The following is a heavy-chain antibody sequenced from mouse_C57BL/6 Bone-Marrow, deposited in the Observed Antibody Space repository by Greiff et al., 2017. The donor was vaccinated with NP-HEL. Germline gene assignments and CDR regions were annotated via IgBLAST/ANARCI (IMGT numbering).Heavy chain of an antibody. V-gene: IGHV1-81*01. CDR3: ARDYDYGWFAY. D-gene: IGHD2-4*01. CDR2: IYPRSGNT. Sequence: VMLVESGAELARPGASVKLSCKASGYTFTSYGISWVKQRTGQGLEWIGEIYPRSGNTYYNEKFKGKATLTADKSSRTAYMELRSLTSEDSAVYFCARDYDYGWFAYWGQGTLVTVSA. CDR1: GYTFTSYG. J-gene: IGHJ3*01.